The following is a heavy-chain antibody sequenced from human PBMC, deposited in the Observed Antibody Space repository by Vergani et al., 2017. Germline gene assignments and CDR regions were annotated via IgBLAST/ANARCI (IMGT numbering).Heavy chain of an antibody. Sequence: QVQLEESGPGLVKPSETLSLTCTVSGGSFNTYYWSWIRQPPGKGLEWIGYIYYSGSTYYNPSLKSRVTISVDTSKNQFSLKLSSVTAADTAVYYCARVSPYYYDSSGRVPFDYWGQGTLVTVSS. D-gene: IGHD3-22*01. CDR2: IYYSGST. J-gene: IGHJ4*02. CDR1: GGSFNTYY. CDR3: ARVSPYYYDSSGRVPFDY. V-gene: IGHV4-30-4*08.